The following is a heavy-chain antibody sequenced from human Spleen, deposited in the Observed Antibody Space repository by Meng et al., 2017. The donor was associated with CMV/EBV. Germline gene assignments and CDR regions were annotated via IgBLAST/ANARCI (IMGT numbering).Heavy chain of an antibody. Sequence: GESLKISCAASGFTFSSFGMHWVRQAPGKGLEWVAVIWYDGSNKYYADSVKGRFTISRDNSKNTLYLQMTSLRVEDTAVYYCARDRPRMGYYYYYGMDVWGQGTTVTVSS. CDR3: ARDRPRMGYYYYYGMDV. D-gene: IGHD2-8*01. CDR2: IWYDGSNK. CDR1: GFTFSSFG. J-gene: IGHJ6*02. V-gene: IGHV3-33*01.